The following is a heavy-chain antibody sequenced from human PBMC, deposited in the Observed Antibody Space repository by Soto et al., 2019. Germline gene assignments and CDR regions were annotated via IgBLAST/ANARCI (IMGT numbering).Heavy chain of an antibody. CDR3: ARAGSRSTSYYYNGMDV. D-gene: IGHD2-2*01. J-gene: IGHJ6*02. V-gene: IGHV3-30-3*01. CDR2: ISYDGSNK. CDR1: GFTFSSYA. Sequence: GGSLRLSCAASGFTFSSYAMHWVRQAPGKGLEWVAVISYDGSNKYYADSVKGRFTISRDNSKNTLYLQMNSLRAEDTAVYYCARAGSRSTSYYYNGMDVWGQGTTVTVSS.